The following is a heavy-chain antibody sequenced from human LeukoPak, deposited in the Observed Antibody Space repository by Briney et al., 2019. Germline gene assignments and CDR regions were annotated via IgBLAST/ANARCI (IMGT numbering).Heavy chain of an antibody. D-gene: IGHD5-12*01. CDR2: INHSGST. Sequence: PSETLSLTCAVYGGSFSGYYWSWIRQPPGKGLEWIGEINHSGSTNYNPSLKSRVTISVDTSKNQFSLKLSSVTAADTAVYYCARVGYLSSRHHNPFDYWGQGTLVTVSS. V-gene: IGHV4-34*01. J-gene: IGHJ4*02. CDR3: ARVGYLSSRHHNPFDY. CDR1: GGSFSGYY.